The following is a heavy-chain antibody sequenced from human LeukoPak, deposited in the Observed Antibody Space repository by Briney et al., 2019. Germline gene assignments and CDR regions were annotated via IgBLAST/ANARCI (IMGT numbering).Heavy chain of an antibody. D-gene: IGHD3-9*01. J-gene: IGHJ5*02. CDR3: VRGKRGYDILTGYSQYNYFDP. CDR1: GGSISSDTFS. Sequence: PSETLSLTCAVSGGSISSDTFSWNWIRQPAGRGLEWIGRIYTSGTTTYNPSLKSRVTISLDTSKNQFSLKLNSVTAADTAVYYCVRGKRGYDILTGYSQYNYFDPWGQGTLVTVSS. CDR2: IYTSGTT. V-gene: IGHV4-61*02.